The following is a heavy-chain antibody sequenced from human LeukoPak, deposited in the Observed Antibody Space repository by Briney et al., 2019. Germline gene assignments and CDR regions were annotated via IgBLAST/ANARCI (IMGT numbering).Heavy chain of an antibody. D-gene: IGHD6-6*01. Sequence: SGPTLVNPTQTLTLTCTFSGFSLSTSGVGVGWIRQPPGKALEWLALIYWNDDKRYSPSLKSRLTITKDTSKNQVVLTMTNMDPVDTATYYCARRLRKLRPSSSSTPFDYWGQGTLVTVSS. CDR1: GFSLSTSGVG. CDR3: ARRLRKLRPSSSSTPFDY. CDR2: IYWNDDK. J-gene: IGHJ4*02. V-gene: IGHV2-5*01.